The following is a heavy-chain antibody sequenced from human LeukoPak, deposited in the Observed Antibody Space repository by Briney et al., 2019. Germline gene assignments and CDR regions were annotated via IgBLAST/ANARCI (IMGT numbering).Heavy chain of an antibody. V-gene: IGHV3-48*01. CDR2: ISTSNI. CDR1: GFTLSSYS. CDR3: ASWAGTAAGFSGPFDY. J-gene: IGHJ4*02. D-gene: IGHD6-13*01. Sequence: GGSLRLSCAVAGFTLSSYSMNWVRQAPGKGLEWLSHISTSNIYYADSVEGRFTISRDNAKNSLYLQMNSLRAEDTAVYYCASWAGTAAGFSGPFDYWGQGTLVTVSS.